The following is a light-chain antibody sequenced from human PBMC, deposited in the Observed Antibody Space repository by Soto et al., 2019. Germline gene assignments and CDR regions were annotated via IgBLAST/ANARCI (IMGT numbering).Light chain of an antibody. CDR3: RSYSISTAYL. Sequence: SALTQPASVSGSPGQSITISCTGTSSDVGGYDYVSWYQLHPGKAPKLMVFEVNNRPSGVSYRFSGSKSGNTASLTISGLKAEDEADYFCRSYSISTAYLFGTGTKLTVL. J-gene: IGLJ1*01. CDR2: EVN. V-gene: IGLV2-14*01. CDR1: SSDVGGYDY.